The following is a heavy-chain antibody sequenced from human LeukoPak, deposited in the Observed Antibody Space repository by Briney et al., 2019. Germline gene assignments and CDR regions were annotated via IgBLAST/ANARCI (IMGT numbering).Heavy chain of an antibody. CDR1: GGSFSGYY. V-gene: IGHV4-34*01. D-gene: IGHD3-10*01. CDR2: INHSGST. Sequence: SETLSLTCAVYGGSFSGYYWSWIRQPPGKGLEWIGEINHSGSTNYNPSLKSRVTISVDTSKNQFSLKLSSVTAADTAVYYCARGAMVRGEFGMDVWGQGTTVTVSS. CDR3: ARGAMVRGEFGMDV. J-gene: IGHJ6*02.